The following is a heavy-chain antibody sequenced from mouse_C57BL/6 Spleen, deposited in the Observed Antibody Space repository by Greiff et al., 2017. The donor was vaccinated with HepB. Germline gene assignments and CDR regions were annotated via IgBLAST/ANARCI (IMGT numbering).Heavy chain of an antibody. J-gene: IGHJ4*01. CDR1: GYTFTSYW. D-gene: IGHD2-12*01. V-gene: IGHV1-53*01. Sequence: VQLQQSGTELVKPGASVKLSCKASGYTFTSYWMHWVKQRPGQGLEWIGNINPSNGGTNYNEKFKSKATLTVDKSSSTAYMQLSSLTSEDFAVYYCARGDSYAYAVDYWGQGASVTVSS. CDR3: ARGDSYAYAVDY. CDR2: INPSNGGT.